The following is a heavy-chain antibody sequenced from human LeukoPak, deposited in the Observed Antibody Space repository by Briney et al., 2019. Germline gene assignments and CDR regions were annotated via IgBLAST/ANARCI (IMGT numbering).Heavy chain of an antibody. CDR2: IIPILGIA. J-gene: IGHJ4*02. V-gene: IGHV1-69*04. D-gene: IGHD4/OR15-4a*01. CDR1: GYTFTSYG. CDR3: ARARTMVYGDYSDY. Sequence: SVKVSCKASGYTFTSYGISWVRQAPGQGLEWMGRIIPILGIANYAQKFQGRVTITADKSTSTAYMELSSLRSEDTAVYYCARARTMVYGDYSDYWGQGPLVTVSS.